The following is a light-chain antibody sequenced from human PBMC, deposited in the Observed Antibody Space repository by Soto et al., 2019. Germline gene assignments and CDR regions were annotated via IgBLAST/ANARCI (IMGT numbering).Light chain of an antibody. CDR1: NSDVGLFDY. CDR2: EVT. CDR3: SSYAGANNLL. V-gene: IGLV2-8*01. Sequence: QSALTQPPSASGSPGQTVTISCTGTNSDVGLFDYVSWYQQHPGQAPKLLLYEVTKRPSGVPDRFSGSKSGYTASLTVSGLQAEDEATYYCSSYAGANNLLFGGGTKLTVL. J-gene: IGLJ2*01.